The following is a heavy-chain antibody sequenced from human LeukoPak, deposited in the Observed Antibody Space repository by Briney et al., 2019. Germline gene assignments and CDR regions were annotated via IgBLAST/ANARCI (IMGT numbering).Heavy chain of an antibody. CDR3: ARLRWTRGGRCYWYY. CDR1: GYNSNIYC. D-gene: IGHD2-8*02. J-gene: IGHJ4*02. V-gene: IGHV5-51*01. Sequence: RHGESPTICCKASGYNSNIYCIGWVRQMPGKGLEWMGIVNPDDSDTIYSPSFQGQVTISAAESITNAYLQWRSLKASDTAMYYCARLRWTRGGRCYWYYWGQGALVTVSS. CDR2: VNPDDSDT.